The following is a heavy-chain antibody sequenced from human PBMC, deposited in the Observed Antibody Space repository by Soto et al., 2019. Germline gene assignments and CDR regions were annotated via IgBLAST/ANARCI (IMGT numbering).Heavy chain of an antibody. Sequence: GCLRLSGVGSRRNAGTSSINWVRQAPGKGMEWVSSISSRSDIYYADSVKGRFTISRANATNSVSLQKNSLSAEDTAVYYCARSLPKITGDRRDPHDSWTQG. V-gene: IGHV3-21*01. CDR1: RRNAGTSS. J-gene: IGHJ5*02. CDR3: ARSLPKITGDRRDPHDS. CDR2: ISSRSDI. D-gene: IGHD1-20*01.